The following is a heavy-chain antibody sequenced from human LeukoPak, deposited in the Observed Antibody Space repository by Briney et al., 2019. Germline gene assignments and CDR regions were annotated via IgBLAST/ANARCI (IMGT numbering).Heavy chain of an antibody. CDR3: AKDSPGVRGGPDY. CDR1: GFTFSSSG. V-gene: IGHV3-30*18. CDR2: ISFEGSNK. J-gene: IGHJ4*02. Sequence: PGRSLRLSCAASGFTFSSSGMHWVRQAPCKGLDWLAFISFEGSNKYYADSVKGRFTLSRDNSRNTLSLQMDSLRGEDTAVYYCAKDSPGVRGGPDYWGQGTLVTVSS. D-gene: IGHD3-10*02.